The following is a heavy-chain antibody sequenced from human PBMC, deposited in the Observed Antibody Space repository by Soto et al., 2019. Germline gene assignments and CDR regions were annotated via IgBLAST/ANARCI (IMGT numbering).Heavy chain of an antibody. CDR1: GYTFTGYY. D-gene: IGHD2-15*01. CDR3: ASAVVVVAATGSYYYYGMDV. Sequence: ASVKVSCKASGYTFTGYYMHWVRQAPGQGREWMGWINPNSGGTNYAQKFQGRVTMTRDTSISTAYMELSRLRSDDTAVYYCASAVVVVAATGSYYYYGMDVWGQGTTVTVSS. CDR2: INPNSGGT. V-gene: IGHV1-2*02. J-gene: IGHJ6*02.